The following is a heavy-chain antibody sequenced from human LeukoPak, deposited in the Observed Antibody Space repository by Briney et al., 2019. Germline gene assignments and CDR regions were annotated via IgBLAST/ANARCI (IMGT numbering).Heavy chain of an antibody. Sequence: GGTLRLSCAASGFTFSSSGMSWVRQAPGKGLEWVSTISASGDNTYYADSVKGRFTISRDNSKKKLYLQMNSLRAEDTAVYYCAKGYYGSGTYGWFDPWGQGTLVTVSS. D-gene: IGHD3-10*01. V-gene: IGHV3-23*01. J-gene: IGHJ5*02. CDR1: GFTFSSSG. CDR3: AKGYYGSGTYGWFDP. CDR2: ISASGDNT.